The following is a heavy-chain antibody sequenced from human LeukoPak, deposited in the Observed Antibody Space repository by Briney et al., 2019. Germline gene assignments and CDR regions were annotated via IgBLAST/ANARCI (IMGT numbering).Heavy chain of an antibody. CDR1: EFTYG. CDR3: AREEYYYDSSGYFGY. D-gene: IGHD3-22*01. Sequence: GGSLRLSCAASEFTYGMSWVRQAPGKGLEWVSVIYSGGSTYYADSVKGRFTISRDNSKNTLYLQMNSLRAEDTAVYYCAREEYYYDSSGYFGYWGQGTLVTVSS. J-gene: IGHJ4*02. CDR2: IYSGGST. V-gene: IGHV3-53*01.